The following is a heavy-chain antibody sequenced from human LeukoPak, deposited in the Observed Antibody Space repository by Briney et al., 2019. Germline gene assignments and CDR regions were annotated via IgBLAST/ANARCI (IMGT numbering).Heavy chain of an antibody. J-gene: IGHJ6*02. CDR3: ARGFSGKYYYDSSGYYYYYGMDV. D-gene: IGHD3-22*01. CDR1: GFTFSSYG. CDR2: ISYDRSNN. V-gene: IGHV3-30*03. Sequence: GSLRLSCAASGFTFSSYGMHWVRQAPGKGLEWVAVISYDRSNNYYADSVKGRFTISRDNSKNTLYLQMNSLRAEDTAVYYCARGFSGKYYYDSSGYYYYYGMDVWGQGTTVTVSS.